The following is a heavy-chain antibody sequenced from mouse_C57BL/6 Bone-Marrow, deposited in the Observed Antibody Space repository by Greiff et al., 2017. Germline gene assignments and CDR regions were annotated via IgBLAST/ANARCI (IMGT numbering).Heavy chain of an antibody. CDR1: GYTFTSYT. CDR3: ASGRLGRGWFAY. CDR2: INPSSGYT. V-gene: IGHV1-4*01. D-gene: IGHD4-1*01. Sequence: QVQLQQPGAELARPGASVKMSCKASGYTFTSYTMHWVKQRPGQGLEWIGYINPSSGYTKYNQKFKDKATLTADKSSSTSYMQLSSLTSEDSAVYYCASGRLGRGWFAYWGQGTLVTVSA. J-gene: IGHJ3*01.